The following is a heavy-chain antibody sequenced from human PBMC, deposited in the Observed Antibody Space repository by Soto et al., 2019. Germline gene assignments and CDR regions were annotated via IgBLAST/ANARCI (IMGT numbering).Heavy chain of an antibody. CDR1: GYTFTSYG. D-gene: IGHD3-16*01. CDR2: ISAYNGNT. J-gene: IGHJ4*02. Sequence: QVQLVQSGAEVKKPWASVKVSCKASGYTFTSYGISWVRQAPGQGLEWMGWISAYNGNTNYAQKLQGRVTITTDTSTSTAYMELRSLRSDDTAVYYCARAYDAVPRWADFDYWGQGTLVTVSS. V-gene: IGHV1-18*04. CDR3: ARAYDAVPRWADFDY.